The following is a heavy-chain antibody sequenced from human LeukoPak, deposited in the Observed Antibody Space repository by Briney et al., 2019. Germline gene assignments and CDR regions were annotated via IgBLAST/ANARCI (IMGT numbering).Heavy chain of an antibody. Sequence: GGSLRLACAASGFTFSSYAMSWVRQAPGKGLEWVSAISGSGGSTYYADSVKGRFTISRDNSKNTLYLQMNSLRAEDPAVYYCAKDPYGSGSYTNWFDPWGQGTLVTVSS. CDR1: GFTFSSYA. V-gene: IGHV3-23*01. J-gene: IGHJ5*02. D-gene: IGHD3-10*01. CDR2: ISGSGGST. CDR3: AKDPYGSGSYTNWFDP.